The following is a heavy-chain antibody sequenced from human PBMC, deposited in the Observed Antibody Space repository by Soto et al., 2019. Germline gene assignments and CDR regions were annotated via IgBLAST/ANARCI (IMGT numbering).Heavy chain of an antibody. CDR1: GGSISSSSYY. CDR3: ARRGSSSWYGY. Sequence: QLQLQESGPGLVKPSETLSLTCTVSGGSISSSSYYWGWIRQPPGKGLEWIGSIYYRGSTYYNPSLKSRVTISVDTSTNQFSLKLSSVTAADTAVYYCARRGSSSWYGYWGQGTLVTVSS. D-gene: IGHD6-13*01. J-gene: IGHJ4*02. CDR2: IYYRGST. V-gene: IGHV4-39*01.